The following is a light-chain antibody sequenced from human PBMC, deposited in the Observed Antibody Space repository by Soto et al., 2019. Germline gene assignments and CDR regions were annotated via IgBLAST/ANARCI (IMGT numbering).Light chain of an antibody. CDR1: SSDVGNYNL. V-gene: IGLV2-23*03. J-gene: IGLJ2*01. CDR2: EGS. CDR3: CSYAGSFTFDV. Sequence: QSALTQPASVSGSAGQSITISCTGTSSDVGNYNLVSWYQQFPGKAPKLIIYEGSRRPSGVSNRFSGSKSGNTASLTISGLQAEYEAEYYCCSYAGSFTFDVFGGGTKLTVL.